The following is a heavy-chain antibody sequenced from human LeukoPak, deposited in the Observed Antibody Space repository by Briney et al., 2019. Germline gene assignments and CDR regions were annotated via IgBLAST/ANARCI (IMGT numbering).Heavy chain of an antibody. CDR2: ISGSGGNT. D-gene: IGHD3-10*01. CDR1: GFTVSSNY. V-gene: IGHV3-66*02. J-gene: IGHJ3*02. CDR3: ARAPQIGAFDI. Sequence: GGSLRLSCAASGFTVSSNYMSWVRQAPGKGLEWVSGISGSGGNTYYADSVKGRFTISRDNSKNTLYLQMNSLRAEDTAVYYCARAPQIGAFDIWGQGTMVTVSS.